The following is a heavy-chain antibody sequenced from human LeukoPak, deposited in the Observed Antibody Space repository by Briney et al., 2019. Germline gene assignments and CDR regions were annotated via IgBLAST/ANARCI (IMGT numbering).Heavy chain of an antibody. CDR1: GYIFSTYW. D-gene: IGHD3-10*01. J-gene: IGHJ5*02. CDR3: ARFHYYGSGSDNWFDP. CDR2: IYPGDSDT. Sequence: GESLKISCKTSGYIFSTYWIGWVRQMPGKGLEWMGVIYPGDSDTRYSPSFQGQVTISADKSIDTAYLQWSSLKASDTAMYYCARFHYYGSGSDNWFDPWGQGTPVTVSS. V-gene: IGHV5-51*01.